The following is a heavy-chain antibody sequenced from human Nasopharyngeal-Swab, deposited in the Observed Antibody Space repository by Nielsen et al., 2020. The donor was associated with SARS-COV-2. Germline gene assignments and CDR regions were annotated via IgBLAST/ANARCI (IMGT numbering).Heavy chain of an antibody. Sequence: PGKGLEWVAVISYDGSNKYYADSVEGRFTISRDNSKNTLYLQMNSLRAEDTAVYYCAKDRGSSGYYYGMDVWGQGTTVTVSS. CDR3: AKDRGSSGYYYGMDV. J-gene: IGHJ6*02. D-gene: IGHD6-13*01. CDR2: ISYDGSNK. V-gene: IGHV3-30*18.